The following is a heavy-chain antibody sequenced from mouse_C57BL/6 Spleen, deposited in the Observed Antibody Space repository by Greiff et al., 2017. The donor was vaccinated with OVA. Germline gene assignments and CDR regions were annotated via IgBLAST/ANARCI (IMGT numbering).Heavy chain of an antibody. CDR2: ISSGSSTI. J-gene: IGHJ4*01. Sequence: EVKLLESGGGLVKPGGSLKLSCAASGSTFSDYGMHWVRQAPEKGLEWVAYISSGSSTIYYADTVKGRFTISRDNAKNTLFLQMTSLRSEDTAMYYCARSYYGNYVDYAMDYWGQGTSVTVSS. D-gene: IGHD2-10*01. CDR1: GSTFSDYG. V-gene: IGHV5-17*01. CDR3: ARSYYGNYVDYAMDY.